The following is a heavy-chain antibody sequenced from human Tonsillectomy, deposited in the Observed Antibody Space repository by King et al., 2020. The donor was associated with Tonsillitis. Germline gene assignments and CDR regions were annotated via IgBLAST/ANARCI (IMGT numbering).Heavy chain of an antibody. CDR3: ARRVHIAADGNSYDGMDD. J-gene: IGHJ6*02. CDR2: IYPGDSDT. CDR1: GYSFPNYW. D-gene: IGHD6-13*01. V-gene: IGHV5-51*01. Sequence: QLVPSGAEVKKPGESLKISCKASGYSFPNYWIGWVRQMPGKGLEWMGIIYPGDSDTRYSPSFQGQVTILADKSINTAYLQWSSLKASNTAMYYCARRVHIAADGNSYDGMDDWGQGTTVTASS.